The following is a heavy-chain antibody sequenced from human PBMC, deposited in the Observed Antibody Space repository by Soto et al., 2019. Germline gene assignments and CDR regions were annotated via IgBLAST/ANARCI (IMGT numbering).Heavy chain of an antibody. CDR1: GVTFSSYG. J-gene: IGHJ4*02. V-gene: IGHV1-69*10. D-gene: IGHD6-6*01. CDR3: AREGYTSSSIHSFLDS. CDR2: IIPFLGTT. Sequence: GASVKVSCKASGVTFSSYGISWVRQAPGQGLEWMGRIIPFLGTTNYAQNFQDRLTVTADTSTNTAFMELSSLRSDDTAVYYCAREGYTSSSIHSFLDSWGQGTLVTVSS.